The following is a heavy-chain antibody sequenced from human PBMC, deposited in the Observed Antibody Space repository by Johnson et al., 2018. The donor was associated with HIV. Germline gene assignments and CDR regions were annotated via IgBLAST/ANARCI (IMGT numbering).Heavy chain of an antibody. CDR1: GFTFSSYA. J-gene: IGHJ3*02. D-gene: IGHD6-25*01. V-gene: IGHV3-30-3*01. Sequence: QVQLVESGGGVVQPGRSLRLSCAASGFTFSSYAMHWVRQAPGKGLEWVAVISYDGSNKYYADSVKGRFTISRDNAKNSLYLQMNSLRAEDTSVYYCARGQRDNAFDIWGQGTMVTVFS. CDR2: ISYDGSNK. CDR3: ARGQRDNAFDI.